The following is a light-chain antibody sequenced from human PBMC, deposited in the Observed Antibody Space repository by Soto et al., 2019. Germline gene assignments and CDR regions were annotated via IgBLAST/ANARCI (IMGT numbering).Light chain of an antibody. J-gene: IGLJ1*01. V-gene: IGLV1-40*01. CDR3: QSYDSSRSGYV. CDR2: GNS. CDR1: SSNFGAGYD. Sequence: QSVLTQPPSVSGAPGQRVTISCTGSSSNFGAGYDVHWYQQLPGTAPKLLIYGNSNRPSGVPDRFSGSKSGTSASLAITGLQAEVEADYYCQSYDSSRSGYVFVTWTKVTVL.